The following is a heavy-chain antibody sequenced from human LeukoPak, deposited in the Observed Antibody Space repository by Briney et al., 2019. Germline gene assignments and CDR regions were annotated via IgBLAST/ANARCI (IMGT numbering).Heavy chain of an antibody. CDR1: GFTVSSNY. J-gene: IGHJ4*02. D-gene: IGHD4-23*01. CDR3: AKDPRYLTTVVTPTFDY. CDR2: IYSGGST. Sequence: PGGSLRLSCAASGFTVSSNYMSWVRQAPGKGLEWVSVIYSGGSTYYADSAKGRFTISRDNSKNTLYLQMNSLRAEDTAVYYCAKDPRYLTTVVTPTFDYWGQGTLVTVSS. V-gene: IGHV3-53*05.